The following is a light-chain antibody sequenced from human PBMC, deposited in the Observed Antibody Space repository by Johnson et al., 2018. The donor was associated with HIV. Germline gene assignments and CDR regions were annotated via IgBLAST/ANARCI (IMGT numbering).Light chain of an antibody. CDR3: GTWDSSLTSYV. V-gene: IGLV1-51*01. J-gene: IGLJ1*01. Sequence: QAVLTQPPSVSAAPGQKVTISCSGSSSNIGNSYVSWYQQLPGTAPKLLIYDNNKRPSGIPGRFSGSKSGPSDTLGITGLQTGDEADYYCGTWDSSLTSYVFGTGTKVTVL. CDR2: DNN. CDR1: SSNIGNSY.